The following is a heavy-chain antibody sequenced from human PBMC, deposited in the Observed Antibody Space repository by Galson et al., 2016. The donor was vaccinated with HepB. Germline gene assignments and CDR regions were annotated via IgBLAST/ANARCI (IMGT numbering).Heavy chain of an antibody. CDR3: AKDLDIVVVPSAIDY. Sequence: SLRLSCAASGFIFSNFGMHWVRQAPGKGLEWVALISYDGRKKYYADSVKGRFTISRDNSKNTYLQMNSLRVEDTAVYYCAKDLDIVVVPSAIDYWGQGTLVTVSS. V-gene: IGHV3-30*04. CDR1: GFIFSNFG. D-gene: IGHD2-2*01. CDR2: ISYDGRKK. J-gene: IGHJ4*02.